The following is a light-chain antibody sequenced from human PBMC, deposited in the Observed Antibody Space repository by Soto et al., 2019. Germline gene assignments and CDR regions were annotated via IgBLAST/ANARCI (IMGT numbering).Light chain of an antibody. CDR3: GTWDSSLTIGVI. V-gene: IGLV1-51*01. CDR2: DNQ. Sequence: QSVLTQPPSVSAAPGQKVSISCSGSSSNVGKNFVSWYQHVPGKAPKLLIYDNQKRPSGNPDRFSASKSGTLATLDITGLQTGDEADYYCGTWDSSLTIGVIFGGGTQLTVL. CDR1: SSNVGKNF. J-gene: IGLJ2*01.